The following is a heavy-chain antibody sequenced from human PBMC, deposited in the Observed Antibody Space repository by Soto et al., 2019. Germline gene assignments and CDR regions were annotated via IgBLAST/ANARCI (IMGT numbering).Heavy chain of an antibody. V-gene: IGHV4-31*03. CDR2: IYDSVNT. D-gene: IGHD3-9*01. J-gene: IGHJ4*02. Sequence: SETLSLTCTVSGDSLSSGGHYWSWIRQHPGKGLEWIGHIYDSVNTYYSPSLRSRVTIPADMSKNQFSLNLRSVTAADTAVYYCARVDHRGYFAILTDYWGQGTLVTVSS. CDR1: GDSLSSGGHY. CDR3: ARVDHRGYFAILTDY.